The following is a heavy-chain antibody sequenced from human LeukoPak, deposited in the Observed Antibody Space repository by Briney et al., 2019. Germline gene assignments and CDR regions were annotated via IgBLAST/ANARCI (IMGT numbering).Heavy chain of an antibody. CDR2: IPYDGSNK. Sequence: GGSLRLSCAASGFIFSNYAMHWVRQAPGKGLEWVTFIPYDGSNKYYAESVKGRFTISRDNSKNTLYLQMNSLRAEDTAVYYCAKAIPSSSSGVVDYWGQGTLVTVSS. V-gene: IGHV3-30*02. CDR3: AKAIPSSSSGVVDY. CDR1: GFIFSNYA. D-gene: IGHD6-6*01. J-gene: IGHJ4*02.